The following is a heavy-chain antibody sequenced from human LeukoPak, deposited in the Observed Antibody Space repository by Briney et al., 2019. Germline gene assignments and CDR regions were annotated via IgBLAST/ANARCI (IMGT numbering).Heavy chain of an antibody. Sequence: SETLSLTCTVSGDSISSSYYYWGWIRQPPGKGLEWIGSIVDGGSNYHNPSFKSRINISVDTSKNQSSLKLSPVTAADTAVYYCARDSGYCSGGNCHLRFDYWGQGTLVTVSS. V-gene: IGHV4-39*07. J-gene: IGHJ4*02. CDR2: IVDGGSN. D-gene: IGHD2-15*01. CDR1: GDSISSSYYY. CDR3: ARDSGYCSGGNCHLRFDY.